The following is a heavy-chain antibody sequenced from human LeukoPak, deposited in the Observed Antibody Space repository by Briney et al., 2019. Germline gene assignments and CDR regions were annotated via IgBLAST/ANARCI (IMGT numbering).Heavy chain of an antibody. J-gene: IGHJ3*02. CDR2: DSYDGNNE. CDR1: GFSFSSHG. D-gene: IGHD1/OR15-1a*01. V-gene: IGHV3-30*03. Sequence: PGRSLRLSCEASGFSFSSHGMHWVRQAPGKGLEWVAVDSYDGNNEDYAESVKGRFTISRDNSKNTLYLQMNSLRAEDTAVYYCARPSRGTNAFDIWGQGAMVTVSS. CDR3: ARPSRGTNAFDI.